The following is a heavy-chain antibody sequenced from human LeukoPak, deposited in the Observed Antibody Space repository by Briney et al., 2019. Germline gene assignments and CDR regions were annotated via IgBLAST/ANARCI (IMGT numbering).Heavy chain of an antibody. Sequence: GGSLRLSCAASGFTFSSSGMHWVRQAPGKGLEWVALIRYDGSNKYYADSVKGRFTISRDNSKNTLYLRVNSLRAEDTAMYYCAKDLGYSYGYVDYWGQGALVTVSS. J-gene: IGHJ4*02. V-gene: IGHV3-30*02. CDR2: IRYDGSNK. CDR3: AKDLGYSYGYVDY. CDR1: GFTFSSSG. D-gene: IGHD5-18*01.